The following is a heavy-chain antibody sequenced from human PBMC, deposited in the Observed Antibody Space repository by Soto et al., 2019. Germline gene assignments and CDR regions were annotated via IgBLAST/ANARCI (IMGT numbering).Heavy chain of an antibody. J-gene: IGHJ6*02. D-gene: IGHD1-1*01. V-gene: IGHV1-69*02. Sequence: KVSCKASGGTFSSYTISWVRQAPGQGLEWMGRIIPILGIANYAQKFQGRVTITADKSTSTAYMELSSLRSEDAAVYYCASLGNDYYYYGMDVWGQGTTVTVSS. CDR2: IIPILGIA. CDR1: GGTFSSYT. CDR3: ASLGNDYYYYGMDV.